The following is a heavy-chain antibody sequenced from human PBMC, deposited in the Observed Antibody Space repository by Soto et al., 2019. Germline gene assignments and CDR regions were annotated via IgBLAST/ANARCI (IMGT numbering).Heavy chain of an antibody. J-gene: IGHJ4*02. CDR3: ARDFDYVWGSYRQPIDY. CDR1: GYTFTSYA. Sequence: GASVKVSCKASGYTFTSYAMHWVRQAPGQRLEWMGWINAGNGNTKYSQKFQGRVTITRDTSASTAYMELSSLRSEDTAVYYCARDFDYVWGSYRQPIDYWGQGTLVTVSS. V-gene: IGHV1-3*01. CDR2: INAGNGNT. D-gene: IGHD3-16*02.